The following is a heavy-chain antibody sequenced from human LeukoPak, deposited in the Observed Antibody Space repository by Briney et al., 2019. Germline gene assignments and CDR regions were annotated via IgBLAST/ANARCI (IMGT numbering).Heavy chain of an antibody. CDR3: ARGTAGFDP. V-gene: IGHV3-74*01. Sequence: TGGSLRLSCAASGFTFSSYWMHWVRQAPGKGLMWVSHINNDGSTTTYADSVKGRFTASRDNAKNTLYLQMNSLRAEDTALYYCARGTAGFDPWGQGTLVTVSS. CDR2: INNDGSTT. J-gene: IGHJ5*02. CDR1: GFTFSSYW.